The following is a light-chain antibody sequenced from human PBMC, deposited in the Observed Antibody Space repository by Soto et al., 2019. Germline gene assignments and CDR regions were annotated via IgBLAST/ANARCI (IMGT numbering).Light chain of an antibody. V-gene: IGKV3-15*01. CDR2: ATS. J-gene: IGKJ2*01. CDR1: QSVRSN. Sequence: EIVMTQSPATLSVSPGERATLSCRASQSVRSNLAWYQQKPGQPPRLLIYATSTRATGVPARFSGSGSGTEFTLTISSLQSEDFAVYYCQQYNDWPPYTFGQGTKLEIK. CDR3: QQYNDWPPYT.